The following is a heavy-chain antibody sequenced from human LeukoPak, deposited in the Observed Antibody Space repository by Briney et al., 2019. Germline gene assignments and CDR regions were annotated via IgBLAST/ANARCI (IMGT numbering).Heavy chain of an antibody. D-gene: IGHD3-3*01. J-gene: IGHJ5*02. CDR3: ARGSLYYDFWGGYYLIDP. CDR2: MNPNSGNT. CDR1: GYTFTSYD. Sequence: GASVKVSCKASGYTFTSYDINWVRQATGQGLEWMGWMNPNSGNTGYAQKFQGRVTITRNTSISTAYMELSSLRSEDTAVYYCARGSLYYDFWGGYYLIDPWGQGTLVTVSS. V-gene: IGHV1-8*03.